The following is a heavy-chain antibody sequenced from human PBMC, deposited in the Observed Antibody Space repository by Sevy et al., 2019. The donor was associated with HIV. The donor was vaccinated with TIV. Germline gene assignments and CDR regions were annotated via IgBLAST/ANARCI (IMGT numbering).Heavy chain of an antibody. D-gene: IGHD3-10*01. V-gene: IGHV4-59*01. J-gene: IGHJ4*02. CDR1: GGSISSYF. CDR2: IYYSGST. Sequence: SETLSLTCTFSGGSISSYFWNWIRQPPGKGLEWIGYIYYSGSTYYNPSLKSRVTISVDTSKNQLSLKLISVTAADSAVYYCATMASGSNYFDFWGQGTLVTVSS. CDR3: ATMASGSNYFDF.